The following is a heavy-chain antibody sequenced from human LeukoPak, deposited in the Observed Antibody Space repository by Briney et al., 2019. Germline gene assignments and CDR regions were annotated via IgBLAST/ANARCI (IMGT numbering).Heavy chain of an antibody. D-gene: IGHD3-22*01. CDR2: ISWNSGNI. CDR1: GFTFDDYA. CDR3: AKNRGVSAYYFDAFDV. J-gene: IGHJ3*01. V-gene: IGHV3-9*01. Sequence: PGRSLRLSCAVSGFTFDDYAMHWVRQAPGKGLEWVSGISWNSGNIGYVDSVKGRFTISRDNAKNSLYLQMNGLRAEDTAFYFCAKNRGVSAYYFDAFDVWGQGTMVTVSS.